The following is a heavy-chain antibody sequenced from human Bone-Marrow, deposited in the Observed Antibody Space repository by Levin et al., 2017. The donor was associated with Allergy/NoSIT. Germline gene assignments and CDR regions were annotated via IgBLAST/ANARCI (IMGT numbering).Heavy chain of an antibody. V-gene: IGHV3-30*18. CDR1: GFTFSSYG. Sequence: LSLTCATSGFTFSSYGMHWVRQAPGKGLEWVAVVSYDGSKIYYADSVKGRFTISRDNSKNTVYLQMNSLRVEDTAVYYCAKDLATLGVVIRTYWGQGTQVTVSS. J-gene: IGHJ4*02. CDR3: AKDLATLGVVIRTY. CDR2: VSYDGSKI. D-gene: IGHD3-3*01.